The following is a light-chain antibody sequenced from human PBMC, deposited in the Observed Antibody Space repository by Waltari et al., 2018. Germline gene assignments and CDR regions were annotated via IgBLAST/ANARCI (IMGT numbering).Light chain of an antibody. V-gene: IGKV3-20*01. CDR3: QQYGSSPQVT. Sequence: EIVLTQSPGTLSLSPGERATLSCRASSSVSSSYLAWYQQKPGQAPRLLIYGASRRATGIPDRSSGSGSGTDFTLTISRLEPEDFAVYYCQQYGSSPQVTFGGGTKVEIK. CDR1: SSVSSSY. J-gene: IGKJ4*01. CDR2: GAS.